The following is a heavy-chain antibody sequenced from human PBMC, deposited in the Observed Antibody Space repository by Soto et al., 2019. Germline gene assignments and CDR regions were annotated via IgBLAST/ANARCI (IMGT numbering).Heavy chain of an antibody. CDR1: GYTFTSYG. Sequence: VASVKVSCKASGYTFTSYGISWVRQAPGQGLEWMGWISAYNGNTNYAQKFQGRVTITADESTSTAYMELSSLRSEDTAVYYCSRDFRTRDYDILTGSKTNWFDPWGQGTLVTVSS. V-gene: IGHV1-18*01. D-gene: IGHD3-9*01. CDR3: SRDFRTRDYDILTGSKTNWFDP. CDR2: ISAYNGNT. J-gene: IGHJ5*02.